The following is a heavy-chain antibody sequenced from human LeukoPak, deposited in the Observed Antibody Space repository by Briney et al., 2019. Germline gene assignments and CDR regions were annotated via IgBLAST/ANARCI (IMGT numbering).Heavy chain of an antibody. Sequence: PGGSLRLSCAASGFTFSSYAMHWVRQAPGKGLEWVAVISYDGSDKYYADSVKGRFTISRDNSKNTLDLQMNSLRAEDTAVYYCARVSVLWGSWNYFDYWGQGTLVTVSS. CDR3: ARVSVLWGSWNYFDY. CDR1: GFTFSSYA. D-gene: IGHD6-13*01. V-gene: IGHV3-30-3*01. CDR2: ISYDGSDK. J-gene: IGHJ4*02.